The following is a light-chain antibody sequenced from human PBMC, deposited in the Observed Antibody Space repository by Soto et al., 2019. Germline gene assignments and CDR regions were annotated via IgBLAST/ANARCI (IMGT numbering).Light chain of an antibody. CDR2: EVS. Sequence: QSALTQTASVSGSPGQSITISCTGTSSDVGTYSFVSWYQQHPGKAPKLMIYEVSKRPSGVSNRFSGSKSANTASLTISGLQTEDEADYYCCSYAGSSTLIFGGGTKLTVL. V-gene: IGLV2-23*02. J-gene: IGLJ2*01. CDR1: SSDVGTYSF. CDR3: CSYAGSSTLI.